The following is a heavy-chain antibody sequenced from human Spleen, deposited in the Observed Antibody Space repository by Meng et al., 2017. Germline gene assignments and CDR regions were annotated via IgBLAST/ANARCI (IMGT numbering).Heavy chain of an antibody. D-gene: IGHD1-26*01. V-gene: IGHV5-51*01. J-gene: IGHJ6*02. CDR3: ARSWAPYGLDV. Sequence: GGSLRLSCTGSGFSFTTYWIGWVRQMPGKGLEWMGIIYPGDSDTRYSPSFQGQVTISADKSINTAYLQWSSLRASDTAMYYCARSWAPYGLDVWGQGTTVTVSS. CDR1: GFSFTTYW. CDR2: IYPGDSDT.